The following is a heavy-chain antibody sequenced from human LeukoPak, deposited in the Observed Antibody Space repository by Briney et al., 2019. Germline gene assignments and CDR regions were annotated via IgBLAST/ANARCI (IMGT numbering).Heavy chain of an antibody. Sequence: SETLSLTCSVSGGSISLSYYYWGWIRQPPGKALEWIGRISSSGSTNYNPSLKSRVTISVYTSKNQFSLKLSSVTAADTAVYYCARLKYYYDSSGYRAEYFQHWGQGTLVTVSS. CDR2: ISSSGST. CDR3: ARLKYYYDSSGYRAEYFQH. J-gene: IGHJ1*01. CDR1: GGSISLSYYY. D-gene: IGHD3-22*01. V-gene: IGHV4-39*07.